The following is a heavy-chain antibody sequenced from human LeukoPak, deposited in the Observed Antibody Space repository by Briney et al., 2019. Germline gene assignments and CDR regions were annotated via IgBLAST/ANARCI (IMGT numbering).Heavy chain of an antibody. Sequence: PGGSLRLSCAASGFTFSSYWKSWVRQAPGKGLEWVANIKQDGSEKYYVDSVKGRFTISRDNAKNSLYLQMNSLRVEDTAVYFCARDGEFWGQGILVTVSS. CDR2: IKQDGSEK. J-gene: IGHJ4*02. CDR1: GFTFSSYW. CDR3: ARDGEF. V-gene: IGHV3-7*01. D-gene: IGHD7-27*01.